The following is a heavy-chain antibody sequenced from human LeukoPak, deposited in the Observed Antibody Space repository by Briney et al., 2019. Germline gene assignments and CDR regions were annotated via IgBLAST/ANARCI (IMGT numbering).Heavy chain of an antibody. J-gene: IGHJ6*02. CDR2: IYHSGST. CDR1: GGSISSGGYS. CDR3: ARNELISSNYYYYGMDV. Sequence: PSETLSLTCAVYGGSISSGGYSWSWIRQPPGKGLEWIGYIYHSGSTYYNPSLKSRVTISVDRSKNQFSLKLSSVTAADTAVYYCARNELISSNYYYYGMDVWGQGTTVTVSS. V-gene: IGHV4-30-2*01.